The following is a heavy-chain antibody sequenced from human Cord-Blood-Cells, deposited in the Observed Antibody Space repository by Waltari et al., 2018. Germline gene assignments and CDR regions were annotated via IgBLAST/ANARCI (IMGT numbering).Heavy chain of an antibody. CDR2: IYSGGST. J-gene: IGHJ3*02. Sequence: GKGLEWVSVIYSGGSTYYADSVKGRFTISRDNSKNTLYLQMNSLRAEDTAVYYCARGIGSSSWYAFDIWGQGTMVTVSS. D-gene: IGHD6-13*01. CDR3: ARGIGSSSWYAFDI. V-gene: IGHV3-53*01.